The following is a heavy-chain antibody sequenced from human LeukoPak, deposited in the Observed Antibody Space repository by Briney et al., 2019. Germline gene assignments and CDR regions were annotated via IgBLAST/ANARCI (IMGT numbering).Heavy chain of an antibody. D-gene: IGHD1-26*01. Sequence: EASVKVSCKASGYSFTTYGISWVRQAPGQGPEWMGWISGYNGNTNYVQKFQGRVSMTTDTFTSTAYMELRSLRSDDTAVYYCARDEGSALYGLDVWGQGTTVTVSS. CDR1: GYSFTTYG. CDR3: ARDEGSALYGLDV. J-gene: IGHJ6*02. V-gene: IGHV1-18*01. CDR2: ISGYNGNT.